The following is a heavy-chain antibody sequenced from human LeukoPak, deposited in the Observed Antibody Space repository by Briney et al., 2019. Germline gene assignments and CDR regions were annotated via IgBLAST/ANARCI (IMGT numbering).Heavy chain of an antibody. Sequence: SETLSLTCTVSGGSISSYYWSWIRQPPGKGLEWIGRIYTSGSTNYNPSLKSRVTMSVDTSKNQFSLELSSVTAADTAVYYCARDSVYSGYDYYYCYGMDVWGQGTTVTVSS. CDR1: GGSISSYY. CDR3: ARDSVYSGYDYYYCYGMDV. CDR2: IYTSGST. D-gene: IGHD5-12*01. V-gene: IGHV4-4*07. J-gene: IGHJ6*02.